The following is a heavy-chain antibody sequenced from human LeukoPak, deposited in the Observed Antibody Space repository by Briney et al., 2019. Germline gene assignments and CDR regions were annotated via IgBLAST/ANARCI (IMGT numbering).Heavy chain of an antibody. CDR1: GFTFSSYA. J-gene: IGHJ4*02. CDR3: AKLGSDILTGYSSRSFDY. Sequence: GGSLRLSCAASGFTFSSYAMSWVRQAPGKGLEWVPAISGSGGSTYYADSVKGRFTISRDNSKNTLYLQMNSLRAEDTAVYYCAKLGSDILTGYSSRSFDYWGQGTLVTVSS. D-gene: IGHD3-9*01. V-gene: IGHV3-23*01. CDR2: ISGSGGST.